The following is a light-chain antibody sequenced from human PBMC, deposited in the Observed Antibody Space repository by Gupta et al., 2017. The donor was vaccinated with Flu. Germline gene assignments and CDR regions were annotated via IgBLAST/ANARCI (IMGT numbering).Light chain of an antibody. J-gene: IGKJ1*01. CDR3: QQYYSTPPT. CDR1: QGVLYSSNNKNY. CDR2: WAS. Sequence: DIVITQSPHSLPVSLGERAAINCKSSQGVLYSSNNKNYVAWYQQKPGQPPKLLIYWASTRESGVPDRFSGSGSGTDFTLTISSLQAEDVAVYYCQQYYSTPPTFGQGTKVEIK. V-gene: IGKV4-1*01.